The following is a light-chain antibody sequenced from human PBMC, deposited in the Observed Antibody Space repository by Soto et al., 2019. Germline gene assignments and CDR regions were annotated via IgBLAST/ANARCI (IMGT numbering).Light chain of an antibody. CDR1: SSDVGGYNY. CDR2: EVS. Sequence: QSALTQPASVSGSNGQSITISCTGTSSDVGGYNYVSWYQQHPGKATKLMIYEVSNRPSGVSNRFSGSKSGNTASLTISGLQAEDEADDYCSSYTSSSTLVFGGGTKLTVL. V-gene: IGLV2-14*01. J-gene: IGLJ2*01. CDR3: SSYTSSSTLV.